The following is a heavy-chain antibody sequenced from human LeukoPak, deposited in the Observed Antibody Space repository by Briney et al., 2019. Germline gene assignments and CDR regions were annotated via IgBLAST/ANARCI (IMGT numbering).Heavy chain of an antibody. V-gene: IGHV3-30*18. D-gene: IGHD6-13*01. CDR1: GFTFSSYG. J-gene: IGHJ4*02. CDR2: ISYDESNK. CDR3: AKAPIAAAGIYYFDY. Sequence: PGGSLRLSCAASGFTFSSYGIHWVRQAPGKGLEWVAVISYDESNKYYADSVKGRFTISRDNSKNTLYLQMNSLRAEDTAVYYCAKAPIAAAGIYYFDYWGQGTLVTVSS.